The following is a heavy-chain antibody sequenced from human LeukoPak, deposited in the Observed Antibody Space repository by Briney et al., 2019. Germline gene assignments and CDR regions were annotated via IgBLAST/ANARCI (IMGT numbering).Heavy chain of an antibody. Sequence: ASVKVPCKASGYIFSGYYIHWVRQAPGQGLEWMGWINPNTGGTNYAQKFQGRVTMTRDTSISTAYMELTRLTSDDTAVYYCARGLSYSGSYYFDYWGQGTLVPVSS. CDR2: INPNTGGT. CDR3: ARGLSYSGSYYFDY. J-gene: IGHJ4*02. D-gene: IGHD1-26*01. CDR1: GYIFSGYY. V-gene: IGHV1-2*02.